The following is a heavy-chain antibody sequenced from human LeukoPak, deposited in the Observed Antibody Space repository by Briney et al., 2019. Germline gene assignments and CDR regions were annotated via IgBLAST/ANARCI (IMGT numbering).Heavy chain of an antibody. CDR2: ISWNSGSI. D-gene: IGHD1-26*01. CDR3: AKAREWELLSYFDY. J-gene: IGHJ4*02. V-gene: IGHV3-9*03. CDR1: GFTFDDYA. Sequence: PGGSLRLSCAASGFTFDDYAMHWVRQAPGKGLEWVSGISWNSGSIGYADSVKGRFTISRDNAKNSPYLQMNSLRAEDMALYYCAKAREWELLSYFDYWGQGTLVTVSS.